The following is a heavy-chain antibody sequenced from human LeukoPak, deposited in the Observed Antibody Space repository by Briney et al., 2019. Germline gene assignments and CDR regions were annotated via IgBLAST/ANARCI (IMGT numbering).Heavy chain of an antibody. CDR1: VGSISSYY. D-gene: IGHD3-10*01. CDR3: AKLGVTMVRGVYYYYYMDV. CDR2: SFTSGNT. V-gene: IGHV4-4*09. Sequence: PSETLSLTCMGSVGSISSYYWSWIRQPPGKGPDGIGYSFTSGNTNYNPSLKSRVTISADTSKNQLSLKMSSVTAADTAVYFCAKLGVTMVRGVYYYYYMDVWGKGTTVTVSS. J-gene: IGHJ6*03.